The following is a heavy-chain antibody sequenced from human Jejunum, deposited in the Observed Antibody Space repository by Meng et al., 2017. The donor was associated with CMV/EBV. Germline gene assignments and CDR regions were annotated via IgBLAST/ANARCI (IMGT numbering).Heavy chain of an antibody. CDR1: GFTFRRYW. V-gene: IGHV3-74*01. Sequence: GFTFRRYWMHWVRQVPGKGLVWVSRINSDGSSTSYADSVKGRFTISRDNAKNTLYLQMDSLRAEDTAVYYCARVGGGYANYYFDFWGQGTLVTVSS. CDR2: INSDGSST. D-gene: IGHD5-12*01. J-gene: IGHJ4*02. CDR3: ARVGGGYANYYFDF.